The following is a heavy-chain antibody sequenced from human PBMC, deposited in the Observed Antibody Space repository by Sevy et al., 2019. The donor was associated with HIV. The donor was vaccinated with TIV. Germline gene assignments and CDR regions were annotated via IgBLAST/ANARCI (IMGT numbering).Heavy chain of an antibody. CDR3: ARDGIAAAGNYYYYGMDV. CDR2: IYYSGST. Sequence: SETLSLTCTVSGGSISSYYWSWIRQPPGKGLEWIGYIYYSGSTNYNPSLKSRVTISVDTSKNQFSLKLSSVTAADTTVYYCARDGIAAAGNYYYYGMDVWGQGTTVTVSS. V-gene: IGHV4-59*01. J-gene: IGHJ6*02. CDR1: GGSISSYY. D-gene: IGHD6-13*01.